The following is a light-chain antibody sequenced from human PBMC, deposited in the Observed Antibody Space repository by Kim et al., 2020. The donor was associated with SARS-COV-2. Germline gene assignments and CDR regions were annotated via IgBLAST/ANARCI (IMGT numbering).Light chain of an antibody. Sequence: GQSITLSCTGTSSDVGGYNYVSWYQQHPGKAPKLMIYDVSNRPSGVSNRFSGSKSGNTASLTISGLQAEDEADYYCSSYTSSSTLGFGGGTQLTVL. CDR2: DVS. J-gene: IGLJ2*01. CDR3: SSYTSSSTLG. CDR1: SSDVGGYNY. V-gene: IGLV2-14*03.